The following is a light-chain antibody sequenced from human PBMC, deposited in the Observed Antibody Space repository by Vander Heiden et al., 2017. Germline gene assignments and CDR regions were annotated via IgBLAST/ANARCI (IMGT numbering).Light chain of an antibody. J-gene: IGLJ3*02. Sequence: QSALTQPASVSGSPGQAITISCTGTSRDVGGYNYVSWYQQHPGKAPKLMIYEVSNRPSGVFNRFSGSKSGNTASLTISGLQAEDEADYYCSSYTSSSTRVFGGGTKLTVL. V-gene: IGLV2-14*01. CDR1: SRDVGGYNY. CDR2: EVS. CDR3: SSYTSSSTRV.